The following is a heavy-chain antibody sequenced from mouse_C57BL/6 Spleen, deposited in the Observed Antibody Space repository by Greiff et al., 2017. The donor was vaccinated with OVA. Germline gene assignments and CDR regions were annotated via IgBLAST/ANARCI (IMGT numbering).Heavy chain of an antibody. CDR3: ARGGITTVVATNWYFDV. V-gene: IGHV1-55*01. Sequence: QVQLQQSGAELVKPGASVKMSCKASGYTFTSYWITWVKQRPGQGLEWIGDIYPGSGSTNYNEKFKSKATLTVDTSSSTAYMQLSSLTSEDSAVYYCARGGITTVVATNWYFDVWGTGTTVTVSS. J-gene: IGHJ1*03. CDR1: GYTFTSYW. CDR2: IYPGSGST. D-gene: IGHD1-1*01.